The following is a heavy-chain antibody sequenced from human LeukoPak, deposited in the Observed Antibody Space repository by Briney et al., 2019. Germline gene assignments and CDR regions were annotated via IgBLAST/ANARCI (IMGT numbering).Heavy chain of an antibody. CDR3: ARAPYDFWSGQQNDYYYYYMDV. D-gene: IGHD3-3*01. Sequence: ASVKVSCKASGGTFSSYAISWVRQAPGQGLEWMGGIIPIFGTANYAQKFQGRVTITTDESTSTAYMELSSLRSEDTAVYYCARAPYDFWSGQQNDYYYYYMDVWGKGTTVTVSS. V-gene: IGHV1-69*05. CDR2: IIPIFGTA. CDR1: GGTFSSYA. J-gene: IGHJ6*03.